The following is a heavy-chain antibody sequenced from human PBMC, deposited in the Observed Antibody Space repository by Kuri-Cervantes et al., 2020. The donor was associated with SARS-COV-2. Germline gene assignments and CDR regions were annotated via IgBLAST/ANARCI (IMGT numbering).Heavy chain of an antibody. Sequence: GESLKISCAASGFTFSSYAMHWVRQAPGKGLEWVAVISYGGSNKYYADSVKGRFTISRDNSKNTLYLQMNSLRAEDTAVYYCARELVESSSWPTYYYYYGMDVWGQGTMVTVSS. CDR1: GFTFSSYA. CDR3: ARELVESSSWPTYYYYYGMDV. CDR2: ISYGGSNK. D-gene: IGHD6-13*01. V-gene: IGHV3-30*01. J-gene: IGHJ6*02.